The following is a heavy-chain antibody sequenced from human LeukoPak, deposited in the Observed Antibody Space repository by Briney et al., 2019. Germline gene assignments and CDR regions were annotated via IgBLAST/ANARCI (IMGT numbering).Heavy chain of an antibody. J-gene: IGHJ4*02. D-gene: IGHD1-26*01. V-gene: IGHV3-23*01. CDR2: ISGSGGST. CDR3: AKLPRRIVGATGYAAY. CDR1: GFTFSSYA. Sequence: QPGGSLRLSCAASGFTFSSYAMSWVRQAPGKGLEWVSAISGSGGSTYYADSVKGRFTISRDNSKNTLYLQMNSLRAEDTAVYYCAKLPRRIVGATGYAAYWGQGTLVTVSS.